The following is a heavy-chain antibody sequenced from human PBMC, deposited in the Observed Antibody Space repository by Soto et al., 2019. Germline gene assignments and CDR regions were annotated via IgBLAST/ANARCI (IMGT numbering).Heavy chain of an antibody. Sequence: ASVKVSCKASGYTFTSYGISWVRQAPGQGLEWMGWISAYNGNTNYAQKLQGRVTMTTDTSTSTAYMELRSLRSDDAAVDCGARDRGDCSGGSWPDAFDIWGQGTMVTVSS. CDR3: ARDRGDCSGGSWPDAFDI. J-gene: IGHJ3*02. CDR1: GYTFTSYG. CDR2: ISAYNGNT. V-gene: IGHV1-18*01. D-gene: IGHD2-15*01.